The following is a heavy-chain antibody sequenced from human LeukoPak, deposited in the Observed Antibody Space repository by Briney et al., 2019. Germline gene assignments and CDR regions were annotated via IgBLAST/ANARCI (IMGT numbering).Heavy chain of an antibody. CDR2: ISSSSSYI. J-gene: IGHJ4*02. CDR3: ARDLPPGYCSSTSCPEEAFDY. Sequence: GGSLRLSCAASGFTFSSYSMNWVRQAPGKGLEWVSSISSSSSYIYYTDSVKGRFTISRDNAKNSLHLQMNSLRAEDTAVYYCARDLPPGYCSSTSCPEEAFDYWGQGTLVTVSS. CDR1: GFTFSSYS. D-gene: IGHD2-2*01. V-gene: IGHV3-21*01.